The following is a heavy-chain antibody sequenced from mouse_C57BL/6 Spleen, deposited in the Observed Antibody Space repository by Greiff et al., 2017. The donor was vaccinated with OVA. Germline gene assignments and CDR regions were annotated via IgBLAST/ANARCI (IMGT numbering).Heavy chain of an antibody. CDR2: IWTGGGT. V-gene: IGHV2-9-1*01. CDR3: ARKGSSGYKGYAMDY. Sequence: VKLVESGPGLVAPSQSLSITCTVSGFSLTSYAISWVRQPPGKGLEWLGVIWTGGGTNYNSALKSRLSISKDNSKIQVFLKMNSLQTDDTARYYCARKGSSGYKGYAMDYWGQGTSVTVSS. CDR1: GFSLTSYA. D-gene: IGHD3-2*02. J-gene: IGHJ4*01.